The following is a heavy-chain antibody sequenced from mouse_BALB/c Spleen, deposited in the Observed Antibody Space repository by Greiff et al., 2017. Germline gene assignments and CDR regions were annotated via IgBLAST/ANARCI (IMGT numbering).Heavy chain of an antibody. Sequence: EVQRVESGGGLVKPGGSLKLSCAASGFTFSDYYMYWVRQTPEKRLEWVATISDGGSYTYYPDSVKGRFTISRDNAKNNLYLQMSSLKSEDTAMYYCARGDRYDEDYYAMDYWGQGTSVTVSS. CDR3: ARGDRYDEDYYAMDY. CDR1: GFTFSDYY. D-gene: IGHD2-14*01. J-gene: IGHJ4*01. V-gene: IGHV5-4*02. CDR2: ISDGGSYT.